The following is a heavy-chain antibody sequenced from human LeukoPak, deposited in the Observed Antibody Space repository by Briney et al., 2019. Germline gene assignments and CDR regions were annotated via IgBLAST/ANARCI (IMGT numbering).Heavy chain of an antibody. CDR1: GGSISSSSYY. CDR3: ARVGYHYYDSTGYSNFDY. V-gene: IGHV4-39*07. CDR2: IYHSEST. J-gene: IGHJ4*02. Sequence: PSETLSLTCTVSGGSISSSSYYWGWIRQPPGKGLEWIGSIYHSESTYYNPSLKSRVTISIDTSKNQFSLNLSSVTAADTAVYYCARVGYHYYDSTGYSNFDYWGQGTLVTVSS. D-gene: IGHD3-22*01.